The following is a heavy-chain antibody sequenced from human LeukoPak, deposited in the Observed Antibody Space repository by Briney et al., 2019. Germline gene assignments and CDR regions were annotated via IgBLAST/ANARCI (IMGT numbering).Heavy chain of an antibody. J-gene: IGHJ4*02. CDR3: SREWRNGNDLRPDS. Sequence: GGSLRLSCTSSGFTFREFAVSWFRQAPGKGLEWIGFIRSSIYGGTPKAAASVKGRFIFSRDDSKGVAYLRMNSLKTDDTAVYYCSREWRNGNDLRPDSWGQGTLVTVSS. CDR1: GFTFREFA. CDR2: IRSSIYGGTP. V-gene: IGHV3-49*03. D-gene: IGHD1-1*01.